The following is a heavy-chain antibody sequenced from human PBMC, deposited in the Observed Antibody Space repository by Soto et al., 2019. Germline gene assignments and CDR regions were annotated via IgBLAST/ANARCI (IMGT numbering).Heavy chain of an antibody. CDR2: INPNSGGT. CDR1: GYTFTGYY. D-gene: IGHD3-22*01. Sequence: XSVKVSCKASGYTFTGYYMNWVRQAPGQGLEWMGWINPNSGGTNYAQKFQGRVTMTRDASISTAYMELSRLRSDDTAVYYCARDFYYDSSITFPDWGQGTLVTVSS. CDR3: ARDFYYDSSITFPD. J-gene: IGHJ4*02. V-gene: IGHV1-2*02.